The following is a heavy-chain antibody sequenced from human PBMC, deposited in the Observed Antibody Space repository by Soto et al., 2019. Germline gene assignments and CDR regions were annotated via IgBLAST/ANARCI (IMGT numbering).Heavy chain of an antibody. CDR1: GGSISTSRSY. J-gene: IGHJ4*02. V-gene: IGHV4-39*01. CDR3: ARLGGRGYSGYDPLDY. CDR2: IFYSGST. Sequence: PSETVSLTCSVSGGSISTSRSYWAWIRQPPGKGLEWLANIFYSGSTFYNPSLASRVSVSVDTSKNQFSLKLRSVTAADTAVYYCARLGGRGYSGYDPLDYWGQGTLVTVSS. D-gene: IGHD5-12*01.